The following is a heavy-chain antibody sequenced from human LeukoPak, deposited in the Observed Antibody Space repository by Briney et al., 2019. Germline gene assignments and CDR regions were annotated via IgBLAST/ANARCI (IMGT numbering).Heavy chain of an antibody. Sequence: SETLSLTCSVSGGSISGSYWTWIRQPPGKGLEWIGYIYYSGSTNYNPSLKSRVTISVDTSKNQFSLKLSSVTAADTAVYYCARRHCSGGSCYVDNWGQGTLVTVSS. CDR3: ARRHCSGGSCYVDN. CDR1: GGSISGSY. CDR2: IYYSGST. V-gene: IGHV4-59*01. J-gene: IGHJ4*02. D-gene: IGHD2-15*01.